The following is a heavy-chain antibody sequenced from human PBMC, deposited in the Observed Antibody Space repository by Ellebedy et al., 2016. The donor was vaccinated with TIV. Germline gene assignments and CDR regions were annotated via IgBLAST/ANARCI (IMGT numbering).Heavy chain of an antibody. J-gene: IGHJ4*02. CDR3: ARDGSEWSRDY. CDR1: GFTFNIAG. V-gene: IGHV3-21*01. Sequence: GGSLRLSXAASGFTFNIAGMTWVRQAPGKGLEWVGTIVFSGTAAYYSDSLKGRFIISRDNAKNSLFLQMNSLRVEDTAVYYCARDGSEWSRDYWGQGTLVTVSS. CDR2: IVFSGTAA. D-gene: IGHD3-3*01.